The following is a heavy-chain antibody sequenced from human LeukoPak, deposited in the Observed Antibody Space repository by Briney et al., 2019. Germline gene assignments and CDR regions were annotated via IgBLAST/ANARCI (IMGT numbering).Heavy chain of an antibody. V-gene: IGHV5-51*01. D-gene: IGHD6-19*01. CDR2: IYPGDSDT. CDR3: ARLLQGVAGTWGY. CDR1: GYSFTTYW. J-gene: IGHJ4*02. Sequence: GESLKISCKASGYSFTTYWIAWVRQMPGKGLEWMGMIYPGDSDTRYSPSFQGQITISVDKSISIAYLQWSSLKASDTAMYYCARLLQGVAGTWGYWGQGILVTV.